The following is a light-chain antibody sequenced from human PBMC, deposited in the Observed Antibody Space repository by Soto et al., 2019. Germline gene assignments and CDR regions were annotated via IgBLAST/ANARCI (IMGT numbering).Light chain of an antibody. J-gene: IGLJ1*01. CDR2: SNN. V-gene: IGLV1-44*01. Sequence: SARTKPPSGSGADGRGGTITSNGSSSNIGSNTVNWYQQLPGTAPQLLIYSNNQRPSGVPDRFSGSKSGTSASLAISGLQSEDEADYYCAAWDDSLNGYVFGTGIKVTAL. CDR1: SSNIGSNT. CDR3: AAWDDSLNGYV.